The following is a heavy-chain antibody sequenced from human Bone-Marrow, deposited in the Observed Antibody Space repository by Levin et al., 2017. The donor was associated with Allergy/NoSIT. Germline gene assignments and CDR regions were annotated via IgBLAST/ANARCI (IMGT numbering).Heavy chain of an antibody. J-gene: IGHJ4*02. V-gene: IGHV3-30*18. D-gene: IGHD3-10*01. CDR2: LSYDGSNR. Sequence: PGGSLRLSCAAPGYTFSSYGMHWVRQAPGKGLEWVAVLSYDGSNRYYADSVKGRFTISRDNSNNTLYLQMNSLRAEDTAVYLCAKDPTYYGGGSQYYGRMLGAREWGYWGQGTLVTVSS. CDR1: GYTFSSYG. CDR3: AKDPTYYGGGSQYYGRMLGAREWGY.